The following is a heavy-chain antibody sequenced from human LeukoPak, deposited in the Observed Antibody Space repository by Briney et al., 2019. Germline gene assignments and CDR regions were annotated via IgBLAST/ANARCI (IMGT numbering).Heavy chain of an antibody. CDR2: ISGSGGST. V-gene: IGHV3-23*01. CDR3: AKVLGYCSGGSCYYYGMDV. J-gene: IGHJ6*02. D-gene: IGHD2-15*01. CDR1: GFTFSSYA. Sequence: GGSLRLSCAASGFTFSSYAMSWVRQAPGKGLEWVSAISGSGGSTYYADSVKGRFTISRDNSKNTLCLQMNSLRAEDTAVYYCAKVLGYCSGGSCYYYGMDVWGQGTTVTVSS.